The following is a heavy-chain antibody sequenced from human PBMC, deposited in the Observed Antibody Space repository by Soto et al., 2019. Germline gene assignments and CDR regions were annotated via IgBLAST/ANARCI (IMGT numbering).Heavy chain of an antibody. Sequence: PSETLSLTCTVSGGSISSGDYYWSWIRQPPGKGLEWIGYIYYSGSTYYNPSLKSRVTISVDTSKNQFSLKLSSVTAADTAVYYCARDGGGYCSSTSCYTLYGYCGMDVWGQGTTVTVSS. D-gene: IGHD2-2*02. CDR3: ARDGGGYCSSTSCYTLYGYCGMDV. J-gene: IGHJ6*02. CDR2: IYYSGST. V-gene: IGHV4-30-4*01. CDR1: GGSISSGDYY.